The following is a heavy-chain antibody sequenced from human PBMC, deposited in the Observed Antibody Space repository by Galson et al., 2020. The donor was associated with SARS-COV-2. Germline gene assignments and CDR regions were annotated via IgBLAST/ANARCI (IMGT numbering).Heavy chain of an antibody. CDR1: GGSISSYY. Sequence: SETLSLTCTVSGGSISSYYWSWIRQPPGKGLEWIGYIYYSGSTNYNPSLKSRVTISVDTSKNQFSLKLSSVTAADTAVYYCARAHYGDYYYYMDVWGKGTTVTVSS. CDR3: ARAHYGDYYYYMDV. V-gene: IGHV4-59*08. J-gene: IGHJ6*03. D-gene: IGHD4-17*01. CDR2: IYYSGST.